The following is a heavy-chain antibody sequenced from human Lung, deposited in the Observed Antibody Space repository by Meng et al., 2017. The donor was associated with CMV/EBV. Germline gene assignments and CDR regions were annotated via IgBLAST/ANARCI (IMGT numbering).Heavy chain of an antibody. J-gene: IGHJ5*01. CDR3: ARDSSAVHNWLDS. V-gene: IGHV3-11*04. CDR1: GFTFSDYD. CDR2: ISSSGSIT. D-gene: IGHD1-26*01. Sequence: CAASGFTFSDYDIAVIRPAPGKGLECVSYISSSGSITKYLDSLKGRFTISRDNAKNALFLQMNSLTVEDTAVYYWARDSSAVHNWLDSWGQGTLVTVSS.